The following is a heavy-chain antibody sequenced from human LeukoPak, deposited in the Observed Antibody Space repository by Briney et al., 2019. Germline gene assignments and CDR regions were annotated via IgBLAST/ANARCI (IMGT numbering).Heavy chain of an antibody. CDR2: INPNSGGT. J-gene: IGHJ4*02. CDR3: ARGIVITIFGVVTPYYFDY. V-gene: IGHV1-2*02. CDR1: GYTFTGYY. D-gene: IGHD3-3*01. Sequence: ASVKVSCKASGYTFTGYYMHWVRQAPGQGLEWMGWINPNSGGTNYAQKFQGRVTMTTDTSTSTAYMELRSLRSDDTAVYYCARGIVITIFGVVTPYYFDYWGQGTLVTVSS.